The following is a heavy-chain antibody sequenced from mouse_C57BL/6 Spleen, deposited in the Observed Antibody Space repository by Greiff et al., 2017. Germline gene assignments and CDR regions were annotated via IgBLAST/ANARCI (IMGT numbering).Heavy chain of an antibody. CDR3: AIILTYFDV. CDR2: ISSGSSTI. V-gene: IGHV5-17*01. Sequence: EVQRVESGGGLVKPGGSLKLSCAASGFTFSDYGMHWVRQAPEKGLAWVAYISSGSSTIYYADTVKGRFTISRDNAKNTLFLQMTSLRSEDTAMYYCAIILTYFDVWGTGTTVTVSS. CDR1: GFTFSDYG. J-gene: IGHJ1*03.